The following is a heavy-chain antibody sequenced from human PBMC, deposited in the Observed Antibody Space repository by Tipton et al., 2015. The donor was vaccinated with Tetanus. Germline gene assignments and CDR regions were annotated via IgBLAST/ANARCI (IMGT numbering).Heavy chain of an antibody. D-gene: IGHD3-16*02. V-gene: IGHV1-69*13. Sequence: QSGAEVKEPGASVKVSCKASGGTFSSYAISWVRQAPGQGLEWMGGIIPIFGTANYAQKFQGRVTITADESTSTAYMELSSLRSEDTAVYYCAREGGVDYDYVWGSYRYWYFDYWGQGTPVTVSS. CDR3: AREGGVDYDYVWGSYRYWYFDY. CDR1: GGTFSSYA. J-gene: IGHJ4*02. CDR2: IIPIFGTA.